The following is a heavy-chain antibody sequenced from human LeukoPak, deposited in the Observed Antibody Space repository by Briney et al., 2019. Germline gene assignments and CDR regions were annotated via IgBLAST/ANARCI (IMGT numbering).Heavy chain of an antibody. J-gene: IGHJ3*02. D-gene: IGHD4/OR15-4a*01. CDR3: ARELRGVLTLEAFDI. V-gene: IGHV1-2*02. CDR1: GYTFTGYY. Sequence: ASVKVSCKASGYTFTGYYMHWVRQAPGQGLEWMGWINPNSGGTNYAQKFQGRVTMTRDTSISTAYMELSRLRSDDTAVYYCARELRGVLTLEAFDIWGQGTMVTVSS. CDR2: INPNSGGT.